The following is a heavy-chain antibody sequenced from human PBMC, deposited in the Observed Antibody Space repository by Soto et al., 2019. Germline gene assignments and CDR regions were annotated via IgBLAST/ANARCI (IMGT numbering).Heavy chain of an antibody. CDR1: GYKFTSYW. D-gene: IGHD1-26*01. CDR2: IYPGDSDT. CDR3: ARHGASYLDYFDY. J-gene: IGHJ4*02. V-gene: IGHV5-51*01. Sequence: PGESLKISCQASGYKFTSYWIGWVRQMPGKGLEWMGIIYPGDSDTRYSPSFQGQVTMSADKSISTAYLQWSSLKASDTAMYYCARHGASYLDYFDYWGQGTLVTVSS.